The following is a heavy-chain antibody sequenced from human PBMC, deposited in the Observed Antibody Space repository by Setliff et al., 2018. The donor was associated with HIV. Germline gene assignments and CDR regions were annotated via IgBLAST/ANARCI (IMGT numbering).Heavy chain of an antibody. D-gene: IGHD1-26*01. CDR3: AKPLTQWGVSPYHYAVDV. CDR1: GFAFDNYC. V-gene: IGHV3-23*01. Sequence: GESLRLSCAASGFAFDNYCMTWVRQAPGKGLEWVSAIGGSTGSTYYADSVKGRFTISTDNSKNTLYLQMNSLRAEDTAVYYCAKPLTQWGVSPYHYAVDVWGQGTTVTV. J-gene: IGHJ6*02. CDR2: IGGSTGST.